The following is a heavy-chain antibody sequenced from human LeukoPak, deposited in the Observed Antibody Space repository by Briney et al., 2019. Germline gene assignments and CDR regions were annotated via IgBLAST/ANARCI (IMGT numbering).Heavy chain of an antibody. CDR3: ALAVAAESDFDY. V-gene: IGHV1-8*01. Sequence: GASVKVSCKASGYTFTSHDINWVRQATGQGLEWMGWMNPNSGNTGYAQKFQGRVTMTRNTSISTAYMELSSLRSEDTAVYYCALAVAAESDFDYWGQGTLVTVSS. D-gene: IGHD6-19*01. J-gene: IGHJ4*02. CDR2: MNPNSGNT. CDR1: GYTFTSHD.